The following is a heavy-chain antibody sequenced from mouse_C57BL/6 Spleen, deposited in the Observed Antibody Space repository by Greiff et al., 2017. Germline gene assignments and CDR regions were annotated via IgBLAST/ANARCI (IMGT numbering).Heavy chain of an antibody. Sequence: QVQLQQPGAELVKPGASVKMSCKASGYTFISYWITWVKQRPGQGLEWIGDIYPGSGSTNYNEKFKSKATLTVDTSSSTAYMQLSSLTSEDSAVYYCARGGQLGTYYAMDYWGQGTSVTVAS. D-gene: IGHD3-3*01. CDR1: GYTFISYW. J-gene: IGHJ4*01. V-gene: IGHV1-55*01. CDR3: ARGGQLGTYYAMDY. CDR2: IYPGSGST.